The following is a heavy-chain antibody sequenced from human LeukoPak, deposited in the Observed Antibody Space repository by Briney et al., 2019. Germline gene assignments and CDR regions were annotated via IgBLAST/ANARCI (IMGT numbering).Heavy chain of an antibody. CDR3: ARGVRRIRGALGY. CDR1: GYTFTNYG. D-gene: IGHD3-10*01. Sequence: ASVKVSCKASGYTFTNYGFSWVRQAPGQGLEWMGWISAYNGYTDYAQKFQFRVTMTTDTSTSTAYMELSSLRSEDTAVYYCARGVRRIRGALGYWGQGTLVTVSS. J-gene: IGHJ4*02. CDR2: ISAYNGYT. V-gene: IGHV1-18*01.